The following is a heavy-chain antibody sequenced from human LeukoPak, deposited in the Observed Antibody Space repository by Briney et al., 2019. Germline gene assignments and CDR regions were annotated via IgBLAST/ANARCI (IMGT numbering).Heavy chain of an antibody. CDR3: ARVKSYYDSSGYYVPQYFDY. J-gene: IGHJ4*02. D-gene: IGHD3-22*01. Sequence: SGGSLRLSCAASGLTFSSYSMNWVRQAPGKGLEWVSSISSSSSYIYYADTVKGRFTISRNNATNSLSLQMNSLRAEDTAVYYSARVKSYYDSSGYYVPQYFDYWGQGTLVTVSS. CDR1: GLTFSSYS. CDR2: ISSSSSYI. V-gene: IGHV3-21*01.